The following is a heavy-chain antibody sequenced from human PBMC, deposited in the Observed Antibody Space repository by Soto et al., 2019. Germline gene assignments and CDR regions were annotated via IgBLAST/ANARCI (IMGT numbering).Heavy chain of an antibody. CDR2: IYYSGST. V-gene: IGHV4-31*02. J-gene: IGHJ3*02. CDR1: GGTISSGGYY. D-gene: IGHD2-2*01. Sequence: SQTLSHTWSVSGGTISSGGYYRSWIRQHPGKGLEWIGYIYYSGSTYYDPSLKSRVTISVDTSKKQFSLKLSSVTAADTAVYYCARGNLSHVPKFRALDIWGQGTMVTVSS. CDR3: ARGNLSHVPKFRALDI.